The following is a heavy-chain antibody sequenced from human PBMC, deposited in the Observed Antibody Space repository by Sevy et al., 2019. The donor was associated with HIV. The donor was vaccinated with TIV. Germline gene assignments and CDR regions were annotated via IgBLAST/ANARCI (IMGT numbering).Heavy chain of an antibody. J-gene: IGHJ4*02. Sequence: GGSLRLSCAASGFTFSIYALHWVRQAPGKGLEWLAVISYDGTNKYYADSVRGRFTISRDNSKNTLHLQMNSLRVEDTAVYFCARARDQGGVYYFDYWGQGTLVTVSS. V-gene: IGHV3-30-3*01. CDR2: ISYDGTNK. CDR1: GFTFSIYA. CDR3: ARARDQGGVYYFDY.